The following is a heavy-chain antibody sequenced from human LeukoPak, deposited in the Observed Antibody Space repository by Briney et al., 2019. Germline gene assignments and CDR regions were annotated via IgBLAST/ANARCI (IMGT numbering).Heavy chain of an antibody. Sequence: PSETLSLTCAVSGYFISSGYYWGWIRQPPGKGLEWIGSIYHSGSTYFNPSLKSRVTISVDTSKNQFSLTLSSVTAADTAVYFYARVAASGTALDAFDNWGQGTMVTVSS. CDR3: ARVAASGTALDAFDN. J-gene: IGHJ3*02. CDR1: GYFISSGYY. D-gene: IGHD6-13*01. V-gene: IGHV4-38-2*01. CDR2: IYHSGST.